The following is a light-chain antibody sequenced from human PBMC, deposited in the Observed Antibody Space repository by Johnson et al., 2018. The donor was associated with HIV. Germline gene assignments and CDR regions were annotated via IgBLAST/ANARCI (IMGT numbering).Light chain of an antibody. J-gene: IGLJ1*01. CDR3: GTWDSSLSAV. Sequence: VLTQPPSVSAAPGQTVTISCSGSSSNIGNNYVSWYQQLPGTAPKLLIYDNNKRPSGIPDRFSGSKSGTSATLGITGLQTGDEADYYCGTWDSSLSAVFGTGTKVTVL. V-gene: IGLV1-51*01. CDR1: SSNIGNNY. CDR2: DNN.